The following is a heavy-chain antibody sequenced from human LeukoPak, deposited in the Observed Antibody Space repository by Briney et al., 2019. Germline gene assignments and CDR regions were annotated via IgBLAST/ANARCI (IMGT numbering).Heavy chain of an antibody. CDR2: INHSGST. CDR3: ARGPSDYGDHLFDY. V-gene: IGHV4-34*01. CDR1: GGSFSGYY. D-gene: IGHD4-17*01. Sequence: KPSETLSLNCAVYGGSFSGYYWSWIRQPPGKGLEWIGEINHSGSTNYNPSLKSRVTISVDTSKNQFSLKLSSVTAADTAVYYCARGPSDYGDHLFDYWGQGTLVTVSS. J-gene: IGHJ4*02.